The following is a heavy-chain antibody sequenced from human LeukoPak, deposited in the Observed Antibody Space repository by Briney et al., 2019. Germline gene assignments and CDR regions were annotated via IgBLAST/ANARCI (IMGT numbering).Heavy chain of an antibody. J-gene: IGHJ6*02. CDR2: IYYSGST. CDR3: ARRGYSYGLDYYYGMDV. V-gene: IGHV4-59*08. Sequence: SETLSLTCTVSGGSISSYYWSWIRQPPGKGLEWVWYIYYSGSTNYNPSLKSRVTISVDTSKNQFSLTLSSVTAADTAVYYCARRGYSYGLDYYYGMDVWGQGTTVTVSS. D-gene: IGHD5-18*01. CDR1: GGSISSYY.